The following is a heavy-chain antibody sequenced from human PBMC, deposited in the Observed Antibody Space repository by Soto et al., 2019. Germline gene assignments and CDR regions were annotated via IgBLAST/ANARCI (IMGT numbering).Heavy chain of an antibody. CDR3: ASSITIFGVGQGAHYGMDV. CDR1: GYSFTSYW. CDR2: IDPSDSYT. D-gene: IGHD3-3*01. Sequence: HGESLKISCKGSGYSFTSYWISWVRQMPGKGLEWMGRIDPSDSYTNYSPSFQGHVTISADKSISTAYLQWSSLKASDTAMYYCASSITIFGVGQGAHYGMDVWGQGTTVTVSS. V-gene: IGHV5-10-1*01. J-gene: IGHJ6*02.